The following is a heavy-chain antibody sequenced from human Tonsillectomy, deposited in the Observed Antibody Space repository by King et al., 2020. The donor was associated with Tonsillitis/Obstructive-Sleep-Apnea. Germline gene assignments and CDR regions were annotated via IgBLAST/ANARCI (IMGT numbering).Heavy chain of an antibody. CDR1: GFTFSTYW. V-gene: IGHV3-7*03. D-gene: IGHD3-10*01. J-gene: IGHJ4*02. CDR2: IKQDGSEK. CDR3: ARDEYYGSGSPFTDY. Sequence: VQLVESGGGLVQPGGSLRLSCAASGFTFSTYWMSWVRQAPGKGLEWVANIKQDGSEKYYVDSVKGRFTISRDNTKNSVFLQMNSLRAEYTAVYYCARDEYYGSGSPFTDYWGQGTLVTVSS.